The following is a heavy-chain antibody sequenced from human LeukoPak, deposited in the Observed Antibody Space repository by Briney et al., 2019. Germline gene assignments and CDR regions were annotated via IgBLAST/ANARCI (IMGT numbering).Heavy chain of an antibody. CDR3: ARLVVAAYYYYYGMDV. CDR2: INHSGST. D-gene: IGHD2-15*01. V-gene: IGHV4-34*01. CDR1: GGSFSGYY. Sequence: PSETLSLTCAVYGGSFSGYYWSWIRQPPGKGLEWIGEINHSGSTNYNPSLKSRVTISVDTSKNQFSLKLSSVTAADTAVYYCARLVVAAYYYYYGMDVWGQGTTVTASS. J-gene: IGHJ6*02.